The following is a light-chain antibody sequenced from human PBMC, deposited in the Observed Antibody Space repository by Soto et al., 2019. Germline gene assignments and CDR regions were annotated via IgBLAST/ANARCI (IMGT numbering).Light chain of an antibody. CDR2: DTS. CDR3: QQRYSWPPIT. CDR1: QSVRTY. J-gene: IGKJ5*01. V-gene: IGKV3-11*01. Sequence: EIVLTQSPATLSLSPGERATLSCRASQSVRTYLAWYQQKPGQPLRLLIYDTSNRATGIPPRFSGSGSETDFTLTITSLEPEDFAVYYCQQRYSWPPITFGQGTRLEIK.